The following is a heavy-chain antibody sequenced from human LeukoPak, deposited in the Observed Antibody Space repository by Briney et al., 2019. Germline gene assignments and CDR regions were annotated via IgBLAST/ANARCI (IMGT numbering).Heavy chain of an antibody. Sequence: PGGSLRLSCAASGCTFSSYDMSWVRQAPGKGLEWVSGITYSSGYTYYADSVKGRFTISRDNSRNTLYLQMNSLRAEDTAVYYCAKDPSDLGGSGSNNYFDCWGQGTLVTVSS. CDR3: AKDPSDLGGSGSNNYFDC. CDR2: ITYSSGYT. CDR1: GCTFSSYD. V-gene: IGHV3-23*01. D-gene: IGHD3-10*01. J-gene: IGHJ4*02.